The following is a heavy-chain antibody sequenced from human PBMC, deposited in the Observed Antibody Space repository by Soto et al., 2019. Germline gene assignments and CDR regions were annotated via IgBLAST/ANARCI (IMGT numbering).Heavy chain of an antibody. D-gene: IGHD3-16*02. CDR2: IYYSGST. CDR1: GGAISSYY. Sequence: PSGTLSPTCTVSGGAISSYYWSWIRQPPGKGLEWIGYIYYSGSTNYNPSLKSRVTISVDTSKNQFSLKLSSVTAADTAVYYCARARGDYIWGSYRRPFDIWGQGTMVTVSS. CDR3: ARARGDYIWGSYRRPFDI. V-gene: IGHV4-59*01. J-gene: IGHJ3*02.